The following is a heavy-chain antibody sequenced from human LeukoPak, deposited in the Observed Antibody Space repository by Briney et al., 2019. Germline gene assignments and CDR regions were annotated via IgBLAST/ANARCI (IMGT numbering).Heavy chain of an antibody. D-gene: IGHD4-17*01. V-gene: IGHV4-59*01. Sequence: SETLSLTCTVSGGPISSFYWSWIRQTPGKGLEWIGYNYYSGSANYNPSLKSRVTISVDASKNQFSLKLSSVTAADTAVYYCARGDYGDSDYWGQGILVTVSS. CDR3: ARGDYGDSDY. CDR1: GGPISSFY. CDR2: NYYSGSA. J-gene: IGHJ4*02.